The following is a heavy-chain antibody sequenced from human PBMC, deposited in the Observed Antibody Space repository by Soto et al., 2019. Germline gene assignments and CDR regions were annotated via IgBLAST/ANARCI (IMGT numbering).Heavy chain of an antibody. CDR1: GGSISSSSYY. D-gene: IGHD3-22*01. J-gene: IGHJ4*02. CDR3: ARHQFPYYYDSSGYSGGFYFDY. Sequence: SETLSLTCTVSGGSISSSSYYWGWIRQPPGKGLEWIGSIYYSGSTYYNPSLKSRVTISVDTSKNQFSLKLSSVTAADTAVYYCARHQFPYYYDSSGYSGGFYFDYWDQGTLVTVSS. CDR2: IYYSGST. V-gene: IGHV4-39*01.